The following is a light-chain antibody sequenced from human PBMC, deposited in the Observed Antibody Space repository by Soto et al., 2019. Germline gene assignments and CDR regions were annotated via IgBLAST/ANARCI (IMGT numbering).Light chain of an antibody. V-gene: IGKV1-6*01. CDR1: RDVGSD. J-gene: IGKJ1*01. Sequence: QMTQSPSSLSASVGEKIIITCRASRDVGSDVSWYQQKPGQAPKLLIYAASNLYTGVPSRFSGSRSGTEFTLTISSLQPEDFASYYCLQDYGDSWTFGQGTKVEIQ. CDR3: LQDYGDSWT. CDR2: AAS.